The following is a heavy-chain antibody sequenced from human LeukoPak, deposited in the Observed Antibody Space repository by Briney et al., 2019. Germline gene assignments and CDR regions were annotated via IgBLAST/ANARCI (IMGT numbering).Heavy chain of an antibody. V-gene: IGHV4-39*01. J-gene: IGHJ5*02. CDR3: ASPSSSWGNWFDP. Sequence: SETLFLTCTVAGGSISSSSYYWGWIRQPPGKGLEWIGSIYYSGRTYYNPSLKSRVTISVDTSKNQFSLKLSSVTAADTAVYYCASPSSSWGNWFDPWGQGTLVTVSS. D-gene: IGHD6-13*01. CDR2: IYYSGRT. CDR1: GGSISSSSYY.